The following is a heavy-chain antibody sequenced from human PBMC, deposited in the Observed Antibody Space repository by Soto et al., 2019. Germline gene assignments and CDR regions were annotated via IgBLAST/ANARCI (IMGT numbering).Heavy chain of an antibody. CDR2: IVARGINT. V-gene: IGHV3-23*01. D-gene: IGHD6-13*01. Sequence: EVQLLESGGGLVQPGGSLRLACEASGLTFNIYTMGWVRQAPGKGLEWVSAIVARGINTYYADSVKGRFTISRDNSKDTIYLQMNSLRAEDTVVYYCAKDLRGPEAGTWYFDLWGRGTLVAVSS. CDR3: AKDLRGPEAGTWYFDL. CDR1: GLTFNIYT. J-gene: IGHJ2*01.